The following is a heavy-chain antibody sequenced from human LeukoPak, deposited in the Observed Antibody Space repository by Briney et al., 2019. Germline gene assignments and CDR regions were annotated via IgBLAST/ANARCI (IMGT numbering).Heavy chain of an antibody. D-gene: IGHD2-15*01. CDR2: VNTKSGNT. CDR3: ARVDGSPDY. CDR1: GYTFTTLD. J-gene: IGHJ4*02. V-gene: IGHV1-8*01. Sequence: ASVKVSCKASGYTFTTLDINWVRQATGQGLEWLGWVNTKSGNTGSAPNFQGRVTITRGTSINTAYMELSSLRSEDTAIYYCARVDGSPDYWGQGTLVTVSS.